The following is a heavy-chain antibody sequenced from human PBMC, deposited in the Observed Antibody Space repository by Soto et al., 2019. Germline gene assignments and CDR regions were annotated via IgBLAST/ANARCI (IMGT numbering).Heavy chain of an antibody. D-gene: IGHD5-18*01. CDR2: ISYDGSNK. V-gene: IGHV3-30*18. CDR1: GFTFSSYG. CDR3: AKDFNSYGYSVP. J-gene: IGHJ5*02. Sequence: PGGSLRLSCAASGFTFSSYGMHWVRQAPGKGLEWVAVISYDGSNKYYVDSVKGRFTISRDNSKNTLYLQMNSLRAEDTAVYYCAKDFNSYGYSVPWGQGTLVTVSS.